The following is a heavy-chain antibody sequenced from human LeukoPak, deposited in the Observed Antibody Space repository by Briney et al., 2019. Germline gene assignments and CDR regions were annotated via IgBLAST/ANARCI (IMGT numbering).Heavy chain of an antibody. CDR2: ITSTTSST. Sequence: GGSLRLSCAASGFTFSIYAMHWVRQAPGKGLEWVSTITSTTSSTSYADSVKGRFTISRDNSKRTLYLQMNSLRAEDTAMYYCAKDPNGDYVGAFDFWGQGTLVTVSS. CDR1: GFTFSIYA. J-gene: IGHJ3*01. D-gene: IGHD4-23*01. CDR3: AKDPNGDYVGAFDF. V-gene: IGHV3-23*01.